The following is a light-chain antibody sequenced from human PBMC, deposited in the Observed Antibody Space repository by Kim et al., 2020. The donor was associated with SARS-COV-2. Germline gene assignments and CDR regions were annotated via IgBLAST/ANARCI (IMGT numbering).Light chain of an antibody. CDR3: SSHTGSNTVI. Sequence: QPVTIACTGSDSDVGTYNLGSWYQQHPGEAPKLIIYDVTRRPSGISNRFSASKSGITASLTISGLQTDDEADYYCSSHTGSNTVIFGGGTQLTVL. V-gene: IGLV2-23*02. J-gene: IGLJ2*01. CDR1: DSDVGTYNL. CDR2: DVT.